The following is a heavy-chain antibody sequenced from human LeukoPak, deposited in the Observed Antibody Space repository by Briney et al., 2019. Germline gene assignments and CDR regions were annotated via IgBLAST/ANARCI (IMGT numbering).Heavy chain of an antibody. V-gene: IGHV3-64D*06. CDR1: GFTFSSSA. J-gene: IGHJ4*02. CDR3: VKPSGYSGYGYFFDY. D-gene: IGHD5-12*01. CDR2: IVSNGGST. Sequence: GGSLRLSCSASGFTFSSSAMHWVRQAPGKGLEYVSAIVSNGGSTYYTDSVKGRFTISRDNSKNTLYLQMSSLRAEDTAVYYCVKPSGYSGYGYFFDYWGQGTLVTVSS.